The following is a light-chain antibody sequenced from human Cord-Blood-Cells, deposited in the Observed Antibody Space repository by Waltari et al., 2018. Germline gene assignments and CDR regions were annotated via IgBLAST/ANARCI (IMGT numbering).Light chain of an antibody. J-gene: IGLJ3*02. V-gene: IGLV2-23*01. Sequence: QSALTQPASVSGSPGQSITISCTGPSSDVGSDNLVSWYQQHPGKAPKLMIYEGSKRPSGVSNRFSGSKSGNTASLTISGLQAEDEADYYCCSYAGSSRVFGGGTKLTVL. CDR3: CSYAGSSRV. CDR2: EGS. CDR1: SSDVGSDNL.